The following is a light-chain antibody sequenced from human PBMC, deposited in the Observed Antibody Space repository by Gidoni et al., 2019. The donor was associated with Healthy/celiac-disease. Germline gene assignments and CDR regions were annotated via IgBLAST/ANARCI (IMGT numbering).Light chain of an antibody. Sequence: IVLTQSPATLSLSPGERATLSCRASQSVSSYLAWYQQKPGQAPRLLIYDASNRATDIPARFSGSGSGTDFTLTISSLEPEDFAVYYCQQRSNWPTITFGQGTRLEIK. CDR1: QSVSSY. CDR2: DAS. V-gene: IGKV3-11*01. J-gene: IGKJ5*01. CDR3: QQRSNWPTIT.